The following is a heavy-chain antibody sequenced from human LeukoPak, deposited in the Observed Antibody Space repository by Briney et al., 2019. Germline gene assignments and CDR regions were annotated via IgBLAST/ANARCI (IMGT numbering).Heavy chain of an antibody. V-gene: IGHV3-74*01. CDR2: INSDGINT. CDR3: AKAKSITIFGVISPVDY. Sequence: GGSLRLSCAASGFTFSNYGMHWVRQAPGKGLVWVSRINSDGINTSYADSVKGRFTISRDNAKNTLNLQMNSLRAEDTAVYYCAKAKSITIFGVISPVDYWGQGNLVTVSS. J-gene: IGHJ4*02. D-gene: IGHD3-3*01. CDR1: GFTFSNYG.